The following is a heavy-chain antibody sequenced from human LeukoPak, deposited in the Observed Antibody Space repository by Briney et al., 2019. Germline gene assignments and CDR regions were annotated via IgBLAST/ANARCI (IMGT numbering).Heavy chain of an antibody. J-gene: IGHJ4*02. CDR1: GFTFSDYA. D-gene: IGHD6-13*01. V-gene: IGHV3-23*01. CDR2: ISGSDGTT. Sequence: PGGSLRLSCAASGFTFSDYAMTWVRQAPGKGLEWVSVISGSDGTTYSADSVKGRFSISRDNSKNTLYLQMNSLRAEDTAVYHCAKERATGTFDYWGQGTLVTVSS. CDR3: AKERATGTFDY.